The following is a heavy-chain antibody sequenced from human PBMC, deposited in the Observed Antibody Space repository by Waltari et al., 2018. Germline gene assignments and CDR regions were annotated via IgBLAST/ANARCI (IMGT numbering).Heavy chain of an antibody. D-gene: IGHD6-25*01. CDR3: AEEGNTTAGLFDS. CDR1: GHSVNIAFY. J-gene: IGHJ4*02. V-gene: IGHV4-38-2*02. Sequence: QVQLRGSGPGLVRSSETLSLTCTVSGHSVNIAFYWAWIRQSPGGGLEWIASIYHTGSSHYNSSLKSRVSISTDMSTKQFFLTLTHLTAADTAVYYCAEEGNTTAGLFDSWGQGTLVTVSS. CDR2: IYHTGSS.